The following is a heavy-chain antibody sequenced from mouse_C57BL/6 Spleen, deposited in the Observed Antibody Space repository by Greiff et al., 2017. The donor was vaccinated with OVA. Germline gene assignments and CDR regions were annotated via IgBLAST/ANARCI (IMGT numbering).Heavy chain of an antibody. CDR3: ARRSSGYDPPYAMDY. V-gene: IGHV1-55*01. Sequence: VQLQQPGAELVKPGASVKMSCKASGYTFTSYWITWVKQRPGQGLEWIGDIYPGSGSTNYNEKFKSKATLTVDTSSSTAYMQLSSLTSEDSAVYYCARRSSGYDPPYAMDYWGQGTSVTVSS. J-gene: IGHJ4*01. CDR1: GYTFTSYW. D-gene: IGHD3-2*02. CDR2: IYPGSGST.